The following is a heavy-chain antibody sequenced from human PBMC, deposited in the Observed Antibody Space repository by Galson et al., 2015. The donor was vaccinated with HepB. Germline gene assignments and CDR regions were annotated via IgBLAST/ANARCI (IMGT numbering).Heavy chain of an antibody. Sequence: SVKVSCKASGYTFTSYGISWVRQAPGQGLEWMGWISTYNGNTNYAQKFQGRVTMTTDTSTSTAYMELRSLRPDDTAVYYCARVPLAGATKYYFDNWGQGTLVTVSS. CDR3: ARVPLAGATKYYFDN. CDR1: GYTFTSYG. V-gene: IGHV1-18*01. D-gene: IGHD1-26*01. J-gene: IGHJ4*02. CDR2: ISTYNGNT.